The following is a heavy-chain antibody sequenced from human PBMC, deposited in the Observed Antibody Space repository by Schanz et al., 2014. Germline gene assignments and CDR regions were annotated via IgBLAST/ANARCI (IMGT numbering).Heavy chain of an antibody. D-gene: IGHD6-13*01. CDR1: GFTVSSNY. CDR3: AKEAAAAPYRDS. Sequence: VQLVESGGGLVQPGGSLRLSCAASGFTVSSNYMTWIRQAPGKGLEWVSDISDSGDSTHYADSVKGRFTISRDNAKNSLFLQMNSLSDEDTAVYSCAKEAAAAPYRDSWGQGTLVTVSS. V-gene: IGHV3-11*01. CDR2: ISDSGDST. J-gene: IGHJ4*02.